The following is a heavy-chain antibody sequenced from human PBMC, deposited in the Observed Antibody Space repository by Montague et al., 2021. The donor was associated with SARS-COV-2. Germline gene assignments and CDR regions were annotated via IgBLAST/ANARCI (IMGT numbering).Heavy chain of an antibody. D-gene: IGHD2-21*02. CDR3: GGSHCGGDCY. V-gene: IGHV4-61*02. CDR1: GGSITYGSYF. Sequence: TLSLTCTVSGGSITYGSYFWTWIRQPAGKGFEWIVRIHTSGSTNSTPSLKSPVAISTDTSKDQFSLALSSVAAADTAGYYCGGSHCGGDCYWGQGTLVTVSS. J-gene: IGHJ4*02. CDR2: IHTSGST.